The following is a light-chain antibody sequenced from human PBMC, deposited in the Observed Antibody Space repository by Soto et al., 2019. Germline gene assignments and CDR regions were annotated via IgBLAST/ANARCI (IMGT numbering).Light chain of an antibody. J-gene: IGLJ1*01. CDR3: NSYSSSTFDV. V-gene: IGLV2-14*01. CDR2: QVT. Sequence: QSALAQPASVSGSPGQSITISCTGSSSDIASFNYVSWYQQYPGKAPKLLIYQVTSRASGVSHRFSGSKFGDTASLTISGLQPEDEAEYYCNSYSSSTFDVFGTGTKVTVL. CDR1: SSDIASFNY.